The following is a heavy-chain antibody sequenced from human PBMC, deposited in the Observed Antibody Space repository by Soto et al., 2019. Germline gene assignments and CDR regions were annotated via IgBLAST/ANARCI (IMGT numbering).Heavy chain of an antibody. CDR2: IYHSGST. CDR3: ATREGLPDPFDI. Sequence: SEPLSLTCAVSGGSISSSQWWGWVRQSPGRGLEWIGEIYHSGSTNYNPSLYSRVTVSLDKSKNQFSLKLTSVTAADTAIYYCATREGLPDPFDIWGHGTMVTVSS. CDR1: GGSISSSQW. V-gene: IGHV4-4*02. J-gene: IGHJ3*02. D-gene: IGHD1-26*01.